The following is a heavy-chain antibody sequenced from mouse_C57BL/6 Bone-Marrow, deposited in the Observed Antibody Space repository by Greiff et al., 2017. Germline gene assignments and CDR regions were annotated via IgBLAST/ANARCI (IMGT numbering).Heavy chain of an antibody. Sequence: VHVKQSGPELVKPGASVKISCKASGYSFTDYNMNWVKQSNGKSLEWIGVINPNYGTTSYNQKFKGKATLTVDQSSSTAYMKLNSLTSEDSAVDDCARWPYYYGNSYVGYWGQGTTLTVSS. CDR2: INPNYGTT. CDR1: GYSFTDYN. V-gene: IGHV1-39*01. CDR3: ARWPYYYGNSYVGY. J-gene: IGHJ2*01. D-gene: IGHD1-1*01.